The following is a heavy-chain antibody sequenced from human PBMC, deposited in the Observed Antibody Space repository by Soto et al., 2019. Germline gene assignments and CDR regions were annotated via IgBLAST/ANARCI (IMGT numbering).Heavy chain of an antibody. D-gene: IGHD3-3*01. Sequence: GGSLRLSCAASGFTFSSYAMSWVRQAPGKGLEWVSAISGSGGSTYYADSVKGRFTISRDNSKNTLYLQMNSLRAEDTAVYYCAKVYYDFWSGYYTGAFDIWGQGTMVTVSS. CDR1: GFTFSSYA. CDR2: ISGSGGST. J-gene: IGHJ3*02. V-gene: IGHV3-23*01. CDR3: AKVYYDFWSGYYTGAFDI.